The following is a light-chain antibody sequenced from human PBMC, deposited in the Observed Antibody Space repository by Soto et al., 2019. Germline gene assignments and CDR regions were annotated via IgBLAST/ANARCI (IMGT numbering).Light chain of an antibody. J-gene: IGLJ1*01. V-gene: IGLV3-21*04. CDR3: QVWDSSSDHYV. CDR2: YDS. CDR1: NIGSKS. Sequence: SYELTQPPSVSVAPGKTARITCGGNNIGSKSVNWYQQKPGQAPVLVIYYDSDRPSGIPERFPGFNSGNTATLPISRVEAGDEADYYCQVWDSSSDHYVFGTGTKVTVL.